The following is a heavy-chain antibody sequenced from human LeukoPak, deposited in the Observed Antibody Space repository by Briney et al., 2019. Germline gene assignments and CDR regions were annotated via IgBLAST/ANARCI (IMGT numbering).Heavy chain of an antibody. CDR1: GDSIGSNPYY. V-gene: IGHV4-39*07. CDR3: ARAVMVRGVIKD. Sequence: PSETLSLTCTVSGDSIGSNPYYWGWIRQPPGKGLEWIGTIYYSGSTYYNPSLKSRVTISLDTSKNQFSLRLSSVSAADTAVYYCARAVMVRGVIKDWGQGTLVTVSS. CDR2: IYYSGST. D-gene: IGHD3-10*01. J-gene: IGHJ4*02.